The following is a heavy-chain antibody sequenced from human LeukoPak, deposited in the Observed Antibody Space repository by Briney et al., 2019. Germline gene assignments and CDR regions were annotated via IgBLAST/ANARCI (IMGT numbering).Heavy chain of an antibody. CDR1: GFTFSSYA. Sequence: GGSLRLSCAASGFTFSSYAMHWVRQAPGKGLEYVSAISSNGGSTYYANSVKGRFTISRDNSKNTLYLQMGSLRAEDMAVYYCARGATMVRGVFDYWGQGTLVTVYS. CDR2: ISSNGGST. D-gene: IGHD3-10*01. J-gene: IGHJ4*02. CDR3: ARGATMVRGVFDY. V-gene: IGHV3-64*01.